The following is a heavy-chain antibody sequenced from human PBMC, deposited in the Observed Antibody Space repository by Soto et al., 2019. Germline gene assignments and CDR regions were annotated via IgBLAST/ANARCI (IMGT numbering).Heavy chain of an antibody. CDR3: AADASGYCGGDCYDY. J-gene: IGHJ4*02. Sequence: SVKVSCKASGFTFTSSAMQWVRQARGQRLEWIGWIVVGSGNTNYAQKFQERVTITRDMSTSTAYMELSSLRSEDTAVYYCAADASGYCGGDCYDYWGQGTLVTVSS. CDR2: IVVGSGNT. D-gene: IGHD2-21*01. V-gene: IGHV1-58*02. CDR1: GFTFTSSA.